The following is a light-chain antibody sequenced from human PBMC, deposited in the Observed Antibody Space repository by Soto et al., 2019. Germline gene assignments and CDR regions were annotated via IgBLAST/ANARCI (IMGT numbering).Light chain of an antibody. V-gene: IGKV3-15*01. CDR2: GVS. J-gene: IGKJ4*01. CDR3: QQYGSSVT. Sequence: EIVMTQSPGTLSVSPGERATLSCRASQSVSVNLAWYQQKPGQAPRLLIYGVSTRATGIPARFSGSESGTEFTLTISSLQSEDFAVYYCQQYGSSVTFGGGTKVEIK. CDR1: QSVSVN.